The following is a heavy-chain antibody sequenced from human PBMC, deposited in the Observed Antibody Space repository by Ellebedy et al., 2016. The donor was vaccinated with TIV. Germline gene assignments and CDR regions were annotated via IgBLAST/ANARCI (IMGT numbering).Heavy chain of an antibody. CDR2: FNTYTGNP. CDR1: GYTFTSYG. V-gene: IGHV7-81*01. CDR3: ARYGGTTYYYGSGSYYKADYYYYGMDV. Sequence: ASVKVSXXASGYTFTSYGISWVRQAPGQGLEWMGWFNTYTGNPTYAQGFTGRFVFSMDTSASTAYLQISSLKAEDMAMYYCARYGGTTYYYGSGSYYKADYYYYGMDVWGQGTTVTVSS. J-gene: IGHJ6*02. D-gene: IGHD3-10*01.